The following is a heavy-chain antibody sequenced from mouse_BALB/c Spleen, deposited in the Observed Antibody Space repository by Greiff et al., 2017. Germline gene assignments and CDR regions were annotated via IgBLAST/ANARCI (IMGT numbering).Heavy chain of an antibody. CDR2: ISSGGST. Sequence: EVQVVESGGGLVKPGGSLKLSCAASGFTFSSYAMSWVRQTPEKRLEWVASISSGGSTYYPDSVKGRFTISRDNARNILYLQMSSLRSEDTAMYYCAREDDYDSSFAYWGQGTLVTVSA. D-gene: IGHD2-4*01. CDR1: GFTFSSYA. J-gene: IGHJ3*01. CDR3: AREDDYDSSFAY. V-gene: IGHV5-6-5*01.